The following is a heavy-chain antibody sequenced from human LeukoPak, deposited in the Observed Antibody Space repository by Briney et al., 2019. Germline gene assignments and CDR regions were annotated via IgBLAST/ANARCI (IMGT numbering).Heavy chain of an antibody. CDR1: GFIFRDYA. J-gene: IGHJ4*02. D-gene: IGHD3/OR15-3a*01. V-gene: IGHV3-23*01. CDR2: ISDNGGGP. CDR3: AKEIGRLGVPLYDY. Sequence: GGSLRRSCVVSGFIFRDYAMSWVRQAPGEGLEWVAGISDNGGGPYYADSLKGRFTISRDNSKNILYLQMNSLRAEDTAVYYCAKEIGRLGVPLYDYWGRGTLVTASS.